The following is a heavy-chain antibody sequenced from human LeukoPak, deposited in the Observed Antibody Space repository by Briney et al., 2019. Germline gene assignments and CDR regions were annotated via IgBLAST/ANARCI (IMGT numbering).Heavy chain of an antibody. Sequence: GGSLRLSCAASGFTLSSYAMHWVRQAPGKGLEWVAVISYDGSNKYYADSVKGRFTISRDNSKNTLYLQMNSLRAEDTAVYYCARGIEFDPWGQGTLVTVSS. CDR3: ARGIEFDP. CDR1: GFTLSSYA. CDR2: ISYDGSNK. V-gene: IGHV3-30-3*01. D-gene: IGHD1-26*01. J-gene: IGHJ5*02.